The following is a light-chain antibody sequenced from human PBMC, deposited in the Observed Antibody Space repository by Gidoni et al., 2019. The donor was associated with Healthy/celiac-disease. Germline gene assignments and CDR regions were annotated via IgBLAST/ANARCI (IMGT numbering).Light chain of an antibody. CDR3: QQRSNWPPVFT. CDR2: DAS. V-gene: IGKV3-11*01. J-gene: IGKJ3*01. Sequence: EIVFTQSPATLSLSPGERATLSCRASQSVSSYLAWYQQKPGQAPRLLIYDASNRATGTPARFRGSGSGTDFTLTISSLEPEDFAVYDCQQRSNWPPVFTFGPGTKVDIK. CDR1: QSVSSY.